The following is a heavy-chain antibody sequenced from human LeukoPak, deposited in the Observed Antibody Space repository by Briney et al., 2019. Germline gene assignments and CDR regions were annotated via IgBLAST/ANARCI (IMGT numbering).Heavy chain of an antibody. Sequence: PGGSLRISCAASGFTVGNNYMNWVRQAPGKGLEWVSVIYSDGSTYYADSVKARFTNSRDNSKNPPDLQINGRRAVDEAVYYCARDPGGGPTHGYWGQGTLVTVSS. CDR1: GFTVGNNY. V-gene: IGHV3-66*02. CDR2: IYSDGST. CDR3: ARDPGGGPTHGY. J-gene: IGHJ4*02. D-gene: IGHD1-26*01.